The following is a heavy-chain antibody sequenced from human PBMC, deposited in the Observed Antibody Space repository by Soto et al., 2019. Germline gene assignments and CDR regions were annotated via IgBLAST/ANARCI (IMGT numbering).Heavy chain of an antibody. Sequence: ASVKVSCKASGYTFTSYYMHWVRQAPGQGLEWMGIINPSGGSTSYAQKFQGRVTMTRDTSTSTVYMELSSLRAEDTAVYYCARAGGYSITIPHQRAYDMDVWGQGTTVTVSS. CDR3: ARAGGYSITIPHQRAYDMDV. J-gene: IGHJ6*02. D-gene: IGHD6-13*01. CDR2: INPSGGST. V-gene: IGHV1-46*01. CDR1: GYTFTSYY.